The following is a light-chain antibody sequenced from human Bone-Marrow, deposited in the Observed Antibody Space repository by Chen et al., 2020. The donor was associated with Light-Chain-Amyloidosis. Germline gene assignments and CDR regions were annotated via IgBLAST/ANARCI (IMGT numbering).Light chain of an antibody. V-gene: IGLV3-21*02. CDR3: QVWDRSSDRPV. CDR1: NIGSTS. J-gene: IGLJ3*02. Sequence: SYVLTQPSSVSVAPGQTATIACGGNNIGSTSVHWYQQTPGLAPLLVVYDDSDRPSGIPERLSGSNSRNTATLTISRVEAGDEADYYCQVWDRSSDRPVFGGGTKLTVL. CDR2: DDS.